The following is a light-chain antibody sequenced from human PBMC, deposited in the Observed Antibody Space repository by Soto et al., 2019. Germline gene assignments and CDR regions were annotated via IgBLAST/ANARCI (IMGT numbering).Light chain of an antibody. J-gene: IGLJ2*01. V-gene: IGLV2-8*01. CDR3: SSKAGSNNLGVV. Sequence: QSVLTQPPSASGSPGQSVAISCTGTSSDVGGYNDVSWYQQHPGKAPKLMIYEVTERPSGVPDRFSGSKSGNTASLTVSGLQADDEADYYYSSKAGSNNLGVVFGGGTKLTVL. CDR2: EVT. CDR1: SSDVGGYND.